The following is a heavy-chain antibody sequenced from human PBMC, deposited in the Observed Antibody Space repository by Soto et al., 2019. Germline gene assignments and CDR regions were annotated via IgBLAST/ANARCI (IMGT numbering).Heavy chain of an antibody. CDR2: IYYSGTT. V-gene: IGHV4-31*03. CDR1: GGSISGGGYY. D-gene: IGHD6-13*01. CDR3: ARAWTATAGWANWFDL. J-gene: IGHJ5*02. Sequence: QVQLQESGPGLEEPSQTLSLTCTVSGGSISGGGYYWSWIRQHPGKGLEWIGYIYYSGTTYYKPSRKSRLSISVDTSKTQFSLKLSSVTAADTAVYYCARAWTATAGWANWFDLWGQGTLVTVSS.